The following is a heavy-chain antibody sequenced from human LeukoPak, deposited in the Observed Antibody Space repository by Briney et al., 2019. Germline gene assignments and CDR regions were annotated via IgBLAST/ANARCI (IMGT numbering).Heavy chain of an antibody. CDR3: ARVSSVWIKDYYYYMDV. V-gene: IGHV4-39*07. D-gene: IGHD5-12*01. J-gene: IGHJ6*03. Sequence: ASETLSLTCTVSGASITTGSFYWGWIRQPPGKGLEWIGSIYYSGATQYHPSLKSRVTISIDTSRNHFSLKVSSVTAADTAVYYCARVSSVWIKDYYYYMDVWGKGTTVTISS. CDR1: GASITTGSFY. CDR2: IYYSGAT.